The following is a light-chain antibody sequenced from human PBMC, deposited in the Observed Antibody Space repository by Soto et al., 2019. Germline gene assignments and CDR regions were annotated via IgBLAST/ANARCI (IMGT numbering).Light chain of an antibody. CDR1: SSDVGSYNV. V-gene: IGLV2-14*03. CDR3: RSYTRRSTYV. J-gene: IGLJ1*01. Sequence: QSALTQPASVSGSPGQSITIPCSGTSSDVGSYNVVSWYQQHPGKAPKLVIYDVSNRPSGVSPHFSGAKSGNTASLTIAGLQAEDEADYYCRSYTRRSTYVFGTGTKVTVL. CDR2: DVS.